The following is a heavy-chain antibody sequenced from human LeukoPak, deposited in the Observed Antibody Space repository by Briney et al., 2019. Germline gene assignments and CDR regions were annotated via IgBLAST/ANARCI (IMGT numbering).Heavy chain of an antibody. CDR3: ARDKEVGYGSDAFDY. V-gene: IGHV3-9*01. CDR1: GFTFDDYA. J-gene: IGHJ4*02. D-gene: IGHD3-10*01. Sequence: PGRSLRLSCAASGFTFDDYAMHWVRQAPGKGLEWVSGITWNSDNIEYADSVKGRFTISRDNAKNSLYLQMNSLRAEDTAVYYCARDKEVGYGSDAFDYWGQGTLVTVSS. CDR2: ITWNSDNI.